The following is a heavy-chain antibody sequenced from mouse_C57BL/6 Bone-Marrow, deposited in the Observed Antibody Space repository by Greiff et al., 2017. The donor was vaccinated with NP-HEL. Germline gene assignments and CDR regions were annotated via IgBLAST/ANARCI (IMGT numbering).Heavy chain of an antibody. CDR1: GFNIKNTY. V-gene: IGHV14-3*01. J-gene: IGHJ4*01. Sequence: EVQLQQSVAELVRPGASVKLSCTASGFNIKNTYMHWVKQRPEQGLEWIGRIDPANGNTKYAPKFQGKATITADTSSNTAYLQLSSLTSEDTAIYYCARYVYYDYDEFYYYAMDYWGQGTSVTVSS. CDR3: ARYVYYDYDEFYYYAMDY. D-gene: IGHD2-4*01. CDR2: IDPANGNT.